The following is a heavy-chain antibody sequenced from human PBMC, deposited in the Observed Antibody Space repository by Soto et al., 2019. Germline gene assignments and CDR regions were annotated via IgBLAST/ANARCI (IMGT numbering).Heavy chain of an antibody. J-gene: IGHJ3*02. V-gene: IGHV3-21*01. CDR1: GFTFSSYS. CDR3: ARLNQSFGAFDI. CDR2: ISSSSSYI. Sequence: PGGSLRLSCAASGFTFSSYSMNWVRQAPGKGLEWVSSISSSSSYIYYADSVKGRFTISRDNAKNSLYLQMNSLRAEDTAVYYCARLNQSFGAFDIWGQGTMVTVSS. D-gene: IGHD3-3*01.